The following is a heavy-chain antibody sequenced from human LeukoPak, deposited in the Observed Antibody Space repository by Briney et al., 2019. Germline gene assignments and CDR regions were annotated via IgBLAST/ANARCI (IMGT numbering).Heavy chain of an antibody. CDR3: AKDLIVSGTATILDY. D-gene: IGHD5-24*01. CDR1: GFTFSSYG. V-gene: IGHV3-30*18. Sequence: GGSLRLSCAASGFTFSSYGMHWVRQAPGKGLEWVALISNDGSNKHYADSVKGRFTISRDNSKNTLYLQMNSLRAEDTAVYYCAKDLIVSGTATILDYWGQGTLVTVSS. J-gene: IGHJ4*02. CDR2: ISNDGSNK.